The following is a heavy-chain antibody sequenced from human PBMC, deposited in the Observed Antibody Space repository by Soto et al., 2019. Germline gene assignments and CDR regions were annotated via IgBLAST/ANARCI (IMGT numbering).Heavy chain of an antibody. CDR2: IDNSGST. J-gene: IGHJ4*02. Sequence: SETLSLTCTVSGGSISNYFCNWSRQPAGKGLEWIGRIDNSGSTNYNPSLKSRITMSADTSRNQFSLKLNSVTAADTAVYYCARGGQDFWSGPFDYWGQGALVPVSS. CDR1: GGSISNYF. CDR3: ARGGQDFWSGPFDY. V-gene: IGHV4-4*07. D-gene: IGHD3-3*01.